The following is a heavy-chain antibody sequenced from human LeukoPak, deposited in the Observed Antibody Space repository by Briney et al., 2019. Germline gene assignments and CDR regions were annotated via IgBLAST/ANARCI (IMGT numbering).Heavy chain of an antibody. V-gene: IGHV1-2*06. J-gene: IGHJ4*02. Sequence: ASVKVSCKASGYTFTGYYMHWVRQAPGQGLEWMGRINPNSGGTNYAQKFQGRVTMTRDTSISTAYMELSGLRSDDTAVYYCARWGAAAAGTFDYWGQGTLVTVSS. D-gene: IGHD6-13*01. CDR3: ARWGAAAAGTFDY. CDR2: INPNSGGT. CDR1: GYTFTGYY.